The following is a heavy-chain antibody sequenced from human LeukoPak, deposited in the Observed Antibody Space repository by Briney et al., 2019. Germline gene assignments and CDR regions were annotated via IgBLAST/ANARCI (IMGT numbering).Heavy chain of an antibody. D-gene: IGHD3-9*01. CDR1: GFTFSSYA. CDR3: PRAKDDILTGPTSRYYYGMDV. V-gene: IGHV3-30-3*01. Sequence: GGSLRLSCAASGFTFSSYAMHWVRQAPGKGLEWVAVISYDGSNKYYADSVKGRFTISRDNSKNTLYLQMNSLRAEDTAVYYCPRAKDDILTGPTSRYYYGMDVWGQGTTVTVSS. J-gene: IGHJ6*02. CDR2: ISYDGSNK.